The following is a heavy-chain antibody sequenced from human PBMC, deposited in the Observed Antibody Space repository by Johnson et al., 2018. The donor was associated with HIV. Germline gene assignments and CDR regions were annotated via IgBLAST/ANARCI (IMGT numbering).Heavy chain of an antibody. CDR2: IKTKTEGGTT. D-gene: IGHD2-15*01. Sequence: MLLVESGGGSVKPGDSLRLSCAASGFTFSDVWMTWVRQAPGRGLEWLGRIKTKTEGGTTDYAAPVKGRFTISRDDSINTVYLQMNSLKSEDRAVYYCTTGDCSGGSCHAFDIWGQGTMVTVSS. CDR3: TTGDCSGGSCHAFDI. V-gene: IGHV3-15*01. J-gene: IGHJ3*02. CDR1: GFTFSDVW.